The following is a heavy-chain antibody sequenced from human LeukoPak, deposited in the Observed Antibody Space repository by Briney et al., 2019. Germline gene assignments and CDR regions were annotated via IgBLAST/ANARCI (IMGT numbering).Heavy chain of an antibody. D-gene: IGHD6-13*01. CDR1: GYSFTTYW. Sequence: GESLKISCKGSGYSFTTYWINWVRQMPGKGLEWMGRIDPSDSYTNYSPSFQGHVTISADKTISTAYLQWSSLKASDTAMYYCARGPSGYSSSWYDYWGQGTLVTVSS. V-gene: IGHV5-10-1*01. CDR2: IDPSDSYT. J-gene: IGHJ4*02. CDR3: ARGPSGYSSSWYDY.